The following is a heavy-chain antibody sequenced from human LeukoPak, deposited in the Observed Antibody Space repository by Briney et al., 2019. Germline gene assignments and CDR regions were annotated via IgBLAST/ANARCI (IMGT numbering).Heavy chain of an antibody. CDR3: ARGGVPGFYYDSSGSYYPYFDF. D-gene: IGHD3-22*01. J-gene: IGHJ4*02. V-gene: IGHV1-3*01. CDR2: INAGNDNT. Sequence: ASVKVSCKASGYTFTSYTMHWVRQAPGQRLEWMGWINAGNDNTKYSQNFQDRVTITRDTSASTAYMELSSLRSEDTAVYYCARGGVPGFYYDSSGSYYPYFDFWGQGTLVTVSS. CDR1: GYTFTSYT.